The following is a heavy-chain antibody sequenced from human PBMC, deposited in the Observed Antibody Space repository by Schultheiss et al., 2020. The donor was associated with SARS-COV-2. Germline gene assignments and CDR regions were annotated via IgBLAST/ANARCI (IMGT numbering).Heavy chain of an antibody. CDR2: ISSNGGST. CDR3: ARAGGYYYDSSGYYS. CDR1: GFTFSSYA. J-gene: IGHJ4*02. D-gene: IGHD3-22*01. V-gene: IGHV3-64*04. Sequence: GGSLRLSCSASGFTFSSYAMHWVRQAPGKGLEYVSAISSNGGSTYYADSVKGRFTISRDNSKNTLYLQMNSLRAEDTAVYYCARAGGYYYDSSGYYSWGQGTLVTVSS.